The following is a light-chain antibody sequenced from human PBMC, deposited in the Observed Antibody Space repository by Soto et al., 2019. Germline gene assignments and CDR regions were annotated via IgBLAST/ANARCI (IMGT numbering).Light chain of an antibody. Sequence: QSVLTQPPSASGTPGQRVTISCSGSSSNIGTYSVSCYQQFPGTAPRLLIYSDNQRPSGVPDRFSASKSGASASLAISGLQSEDEADFHCAAWDDSLTGCALGTRTKGXV. V-gene: IGLV1-44*01. CDR2: SDN. J-gene: IGLJ1*01. CDR1: SSNIGTYS. CDR3: AAWDDSLTGCA.